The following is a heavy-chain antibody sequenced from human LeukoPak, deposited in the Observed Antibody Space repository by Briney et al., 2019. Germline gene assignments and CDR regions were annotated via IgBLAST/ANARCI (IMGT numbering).Heavy chain of an antibody. J-gene: IGHJ5*02. Sequence: ASVKVSCKVSGYTLTKLSMHWVRQAPGKGREWMGGFDPEDGETIYAQKFQGRVTMTEDTSTDTAYMELSSLRSEDTAVYYCATGLSSSSWYRGFDPWGQGTLVTVSS. CDR1: GYTLTKLS. CDR2: FDPEDGET. V-gene: IGHV1-24*01. CDR3: ATGLSSSSWYRGFDP. D-gene: IGHD6-13*01.